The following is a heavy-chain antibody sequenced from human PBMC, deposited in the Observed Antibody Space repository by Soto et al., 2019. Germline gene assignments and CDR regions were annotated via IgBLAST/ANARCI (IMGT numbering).Heavy chain of an antibody. J-gene: IGHJ3*02. CDR1: GGSISSSSYY. CDR3: AKGGSGSYSNAFDI. Sequence: QLQLQESGPGLVKPSETLSLTCTVSGGSISSSSYYWGWIRQPPGKGLEWIGSIYYSGSTYYNPSLKSRATISVDTSKNPSSLKLSSVTAADTAVYYCAKGGSGSYSNAFDIWGQGTMVTVSS. D-gene: IGHD3-10*01. CDR2: IYYSGST. V-gene: IGHV4-39*01.